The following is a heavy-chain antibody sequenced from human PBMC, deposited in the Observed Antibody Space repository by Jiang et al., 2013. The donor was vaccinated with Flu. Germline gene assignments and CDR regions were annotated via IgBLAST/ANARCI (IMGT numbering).Heavy chain of an antibody. CDR3: ASYKKGYGGKGF. Sequence: RLVKPSETLSLTCGVSGGSVNSGSYHWSWIRQPPGKGLEWIGYIDYNGSPNYNPSLSSRVTISEEMPKNQFSLRLTSVTAADTAVYYCASYKKGYGGKGFWGQGTLVT. J-gene: IGHJ4*02. V-gene: IGHV4-61*01. CDR2: IDYNGSP. D-gene: IGHD4-23*01. CDR1: GGSVNSGSYH.